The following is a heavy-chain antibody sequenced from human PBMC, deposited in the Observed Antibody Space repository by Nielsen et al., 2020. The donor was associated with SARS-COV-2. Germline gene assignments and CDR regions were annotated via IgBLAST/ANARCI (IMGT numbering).Heavy chain of an antibody. Sequence: GGSLRLSCAASGFTFSSYGMHWVRQAPGKGLEWVAVISYDGSNKYYADSVKGRFTISRDNSKNTLYLQMNSLRAEDTAVYYCARSQAFGPKSAFDIWGQGTMVTVSS. CDR1: GFTFSSYG. V-gene: IGHV3-30*03. CDR2: ISYDGSNK. J-gene: IGHJ3*02. CDR3: ARSQAFGPKSAFDI. D-gene: IGHD3-16*01.